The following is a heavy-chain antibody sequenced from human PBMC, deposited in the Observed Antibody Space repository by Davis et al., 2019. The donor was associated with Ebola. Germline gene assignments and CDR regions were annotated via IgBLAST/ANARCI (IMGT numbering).Heavy chain of an antibody. J-gene: IGHJ3*02. CDR1: GYTFTSYA. V-gene: IGHV1-69*06. Sequence: AASVKVSCKASGYTFTSYAMNWVRQAPRQGLEWMGGIIPIFGTANYAQKFQGRVTITADKSTSTAYMELSSLRSEDTAVYYCARDPTGELSLNVAFDIWGQGTMVTVSS. CDR3: ARDPTGELSLNVAFDI. D-gene: IGHD3-16*02. CDR2: IIPIFGTA.